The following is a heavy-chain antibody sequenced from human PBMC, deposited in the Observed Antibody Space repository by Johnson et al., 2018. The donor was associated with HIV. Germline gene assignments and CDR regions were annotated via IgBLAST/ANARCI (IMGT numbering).Heavy chain of an antibody. CDR3: ARPVSPWSAYDAFDI. J-gene: IGHJ3*02. V-gene: IGHV3-48*02. D-gene: IGHD2-8*02. CDR1: GLAFSSYG. CDR2: ISSSGSTI. Sequence: EVQLVESGGGVVQPGGSLRLSCAASGLAFSSYGMHWVRQAPGKGLEWVSYISSSGSTIYYADSVKGRFTISRDNAKNSLYLQMNSLRDEDTAVYYCARPVSPWSAYDAFDIWGQGTMVTVSS.